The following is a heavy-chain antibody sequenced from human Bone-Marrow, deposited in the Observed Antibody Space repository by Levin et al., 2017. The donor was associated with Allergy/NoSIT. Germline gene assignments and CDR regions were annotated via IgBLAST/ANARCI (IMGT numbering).Heavy chain of an antibody. CDR1: GFDFSEFH. V-gene: IGHV3-11*06. D-gene: IGHD3-9*01. CDR3: ARDTGLTGFHDS. J-gene: IGHJ4*02. Sequence: GGSLRLSCAASGFDFSEFHMSWVRQIPGEGLEWISYISLGSSYTTYADSVKGRFTISRDNAKNSLYLQMDSLRPEDTALYYCARDTGLTGFHDSWGQGTLVTVSS. CDR2: ISLGSSYT.